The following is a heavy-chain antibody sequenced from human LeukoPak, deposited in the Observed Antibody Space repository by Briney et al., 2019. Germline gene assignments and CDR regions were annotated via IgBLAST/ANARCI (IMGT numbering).Heavy chain of an antibody. D-gene: IGHD2-15*01. Sequence: GGSLRLSCAASGFTFSSYGMHWVRQAPGKGLEWVAVIWYDGSNKYYADSVKGRFTISRDNSKNTLYLQMNSLRAEDTAVYYCARDMGGYCSGGSCPGPVYYYYGMDVWGQGTTVTVSS. V-gene: IGHV3-33*08. CDR1: GFTFSSYG. CDR3: ARDMGGYCSGGSCPGPVYYYYGMDV. CDR2: IWYDGSNK. J-gene: IGHJ6*02.